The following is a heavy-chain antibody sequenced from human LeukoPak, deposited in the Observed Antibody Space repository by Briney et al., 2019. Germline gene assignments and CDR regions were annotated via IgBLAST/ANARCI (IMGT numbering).Heavy chain of an antibody. V-gene: IGHV3-30*02. D-gene: IGHD1-1*01. CDR1: GFTFSTYG. J-gene: IGHJ4*02. Sequence: PGGSLRLSCAASGFTFSTYGMHWVRQAPGKGLEWVAFKRYDGSNKYYADSVKGRFTISRDNSKNTLYLQMNSLRAEDTAVYFCAKDKDPWKSTSISDFDYWGQGTLVTVSS. CDR2: KRYDGSNK. CDR3: AKDKDPWKSTSISDFDY.